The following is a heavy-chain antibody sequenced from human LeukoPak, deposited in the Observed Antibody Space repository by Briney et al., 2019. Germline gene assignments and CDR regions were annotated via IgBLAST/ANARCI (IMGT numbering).Heavy chain of an antibody. V-gene: IGHV3-49*04. D-gene: IGHD2-2*01. CDR3: TRDLCSSTSCYAPFDY. CDR2: SRRKTYGGTT. J-gene: IGHJ4*02. Sequence: GGPLRLSCTASGFTFGDYAMSWVRQAPGKGLEWVAFSRRKTYGGTTEYAASVKGRFTISRDDSKSIAYLQMNSLKTEDTAVYYCTRDLCSSTSCYAPFDYWGQGTLVTVS. CDR1: GFTFGDYA.